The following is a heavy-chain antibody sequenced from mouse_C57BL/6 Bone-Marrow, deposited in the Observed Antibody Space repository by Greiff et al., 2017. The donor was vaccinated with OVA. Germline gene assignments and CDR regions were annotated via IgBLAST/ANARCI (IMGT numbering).Heavy chain of an antibody. CDR2: IYPGSGST. J-gene: IGHJ1*03. CDR1: GYTFTSYW. CDR3: ARTYYYGSSLHWYFDV. Sequence: QVQLQQPGAELVKPGASVKMSCKASGYTFTSYWITWVKQRPGQGLEWIGDIYPGSGSTNYNEKFKSKATLTVDTSSSTAYMQLSSLTSEDSAVYYCARTYYYGSSLHWYFDVWGTGTTVTVSS. D-gene: IGHD1-1*01. V-gene: IGHV1-55*01.